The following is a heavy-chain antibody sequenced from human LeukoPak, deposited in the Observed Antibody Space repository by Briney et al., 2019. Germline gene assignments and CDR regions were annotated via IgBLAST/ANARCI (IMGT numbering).Heavy chain of an antibody. V-gene: IGHV1-8*01. CDR1: GYTFTSYD. CDR2: MNPNSGNT. J-gene: IGHJ4*02. CDR3: ASYRSGWPGTFDY. Sequence: ASVKVSCKASGYTFTSYDINWVRQATGQGLEWMGWMNPNSGNTGYAQKFQGRVTMTRNTSISTAYMELSSLRSEDTAVYYCASYRSGWPGTFDYWGQGTLVTVSS. D-gene: IGHD6-19*01.